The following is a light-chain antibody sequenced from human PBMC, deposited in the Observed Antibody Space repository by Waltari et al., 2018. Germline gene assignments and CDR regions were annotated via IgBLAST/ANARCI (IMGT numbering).Light chain of an antibody. Sequence: QSVLTPTPSAPETPGQRATISGSGSDSNTGTNTLTWYQHLPGSAPKPLIYYNTERPSGISRLFSGSKACPSASLVIWGLQSEDEGDYFCAALDDNLRGPVFGGGTRLTVL. V-gene: IGLV1-44*01. CDR1: DSNTGTNT. CDR3: AALDDNLRGPV. J-gene: IGLJ2*01. CDR2: YNT.